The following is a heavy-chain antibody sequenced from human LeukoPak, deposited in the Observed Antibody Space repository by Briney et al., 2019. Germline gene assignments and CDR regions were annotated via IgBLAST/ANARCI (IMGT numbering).Heavy chain of an antibody. J-gene: IGHJ4*02. V-gene: IGHV4-59*12. Sequence: SETLSLTCTVSGGSISSYYWSWIRQPPGKGLEWIGYIYHSGSTYYNPSLKSRVTISVDRSKNQFSLKLSSVTAADTAVYYCARGRGWLQNFDYWGQGTLVTVSS. CDR3: ARGRGWLQNFDY. CDR2: IYHSGST. CDR1: GGSISSYY. D-gene: IGHD5-24*01.